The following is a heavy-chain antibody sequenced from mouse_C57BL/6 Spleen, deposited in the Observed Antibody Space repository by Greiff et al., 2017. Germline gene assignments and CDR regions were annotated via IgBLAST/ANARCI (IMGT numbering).Heavy chain of an antibody. J-gene: IGHJ1*03. V-gene: IGHV1-78*01. CDR3: AKIYDGYYWYFDV. CDR1: GYTFTDHT. Sequence: VQLQQSDAELVKPGASVKISCKVSGYTFTDHTIHWMKQRPEQGLEWIGYIYPRDGSTKYNEKFKGKATLTADKSSSTAYMQLNSLTSEDSAVXFCAKIYDGYYWYFDVWGTGTTVTVSS. D-gene: IGHD2-3*01. CDR2: IYPRDGST.